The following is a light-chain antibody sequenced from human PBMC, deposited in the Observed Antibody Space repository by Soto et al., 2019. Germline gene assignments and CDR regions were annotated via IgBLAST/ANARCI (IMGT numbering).Light chain of an antibody. CDR3: ATWDDSLNGLV. CDR1: SSNIGSNF. J-gene: IGLJ3*02. Sequence: QSVLTQPPSASGTPGQRVTIPWSGSSSNIGSNFVNWYQQLPGTAHKLLMYNNNQRPSGVPDRFSGYKSGTSASLAISGLQSEDEADYHCATWDDSLNGLVFGGGTKVTVL. V-gene: IGLV1-44*01. CDR2: NNN.